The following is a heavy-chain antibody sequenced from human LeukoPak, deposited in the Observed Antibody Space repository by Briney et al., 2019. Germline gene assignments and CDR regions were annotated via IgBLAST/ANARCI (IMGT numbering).Heavy chain of an antibody. J-gene: IGHJ1*01. CDR2: IKQDGSED. V-gene: IGHV3-7*04. CDR1: GFTFNNYW. CDR3: ARSIAVAGHAEYFQH. Sequence: GGSLRLSCAASGFTFNNYWMIWVRQAPGKGLEWVANIKQDGSEDYYVDSVKGRFTIYRDNAKNSLYLQMNSLRVEGTAVYYCARSIAVAGHAEYFQHWGQGTLVTVSS. D-gene: IGHD6-19*01.